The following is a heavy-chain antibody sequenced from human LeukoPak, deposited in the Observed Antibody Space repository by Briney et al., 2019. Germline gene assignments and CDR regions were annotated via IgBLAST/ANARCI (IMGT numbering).Heavy chain of an antibody. CDR1: GFSFSSYR. V-gene: IGHV3-21*06. Sequence: PGGSLRLSCAASGFSFSSYRMNSVRQAPGKGLEWVSSVSNSGDYIHYADSVKGRFTISRDNSKNSLYLQMNSLRAEDTAVYFCARTLSGYYFDYWGQGTLVTVSS. CDR3: ARTLSGYYFDY. J-gene: IGHJ4*02. CDR2: VSNSGDYI. D-gene: IGHD6-25*01.